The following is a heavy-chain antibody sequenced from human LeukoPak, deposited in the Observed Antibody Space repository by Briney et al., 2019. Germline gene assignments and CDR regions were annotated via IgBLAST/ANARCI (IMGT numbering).Heavy chain of an antibody. V-gene: IGHV4-38-2*02. J-gene: IGHJ6*03. CDR3: ARRPYYYYYMDV. CDR1: GYSISSGYY. CDR2: IYHSGST. Sequence: SETLSLTCTVSGYSISSGYYWGWIRQPPGKGLEWIGSIYHSGSTYYNPSLKSRVTISVGTSKNQFSLKLSSVTAADTAVYYCARRPYYYYYMDVWGKGTTVTVSS.